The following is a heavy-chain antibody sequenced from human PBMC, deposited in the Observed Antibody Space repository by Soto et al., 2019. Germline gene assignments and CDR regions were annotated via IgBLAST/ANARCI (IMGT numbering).Heavy chain of an antibody. J-gene: IGHJ4*02. CDR3: ARRVILDPDILGDDYGDYLGSHFDY. V-gene: IGHV5-51*01. D-gene: IGHD4-17*01. CDR1: GYSFTSYW. Sequence: GESLKISCKGSGYSFTSYWIGWVRQMPGKGLEWMGIIYPGDSDTRYSPSFQGQVTISADKSISTAYLQWSSLKASDTAMYYCARRVILDPDILGDDYGDYLGSHFDYWGQGTLVTVSS. CDR2: IYPGDSDT.